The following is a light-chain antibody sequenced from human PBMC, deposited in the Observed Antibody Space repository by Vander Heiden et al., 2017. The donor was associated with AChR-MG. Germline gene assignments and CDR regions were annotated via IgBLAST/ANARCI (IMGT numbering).Light chain of an antibody. V-gene: IGKV1-9*01. CDR1: HDISNH. J-gene: IGKJ4*01. Sequence: IQLTQSPSSLSASIRDRVTISCRASHDISNHLAWYQQKLGKAPKLLIFDASTLQSGVPSRFRGSGSGTDFTLTISSLQPEDFATYYCQQVKSYPLTFGGGTKVEIK. CDR2: DAS. CDR3: QQVKSYPLT.